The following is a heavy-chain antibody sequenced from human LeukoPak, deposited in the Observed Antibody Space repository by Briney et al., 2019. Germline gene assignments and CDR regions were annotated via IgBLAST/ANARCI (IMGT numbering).Heavy chain of an antibody. V-gene: IGHV1-46*01. CDR2: INPSGGST. J-gene: IGHJ6*03. CDR3: ARDLVYGSGSYYNRRSYYYMDV. CDR1: GYTFTSYG. D-gene: IGHD3-10*01. Sequence: GASVKVSCKASGYTFTSYGLSWVRQAPGQGLEWMGIINPSGGSTSYAQKFQGRVTMTRDMSTSTVYMELSSLRSEDTAVYYCARDLVYGSGSYYNRRSYYYMDVWGKGTTVTVSS.